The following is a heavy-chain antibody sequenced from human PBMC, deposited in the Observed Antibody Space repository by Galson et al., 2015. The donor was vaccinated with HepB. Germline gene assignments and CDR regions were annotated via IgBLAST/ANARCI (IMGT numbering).Heavy chain of an antibody. Sequence: SVKVSCKASGGTFSSYAISWVRQAPGQGLEWMGGIIPIFGTANYAQKFQGRVTITADESTSTAYMELSSLRSEDTAVYYCARVLPNPGNYHYYYMDVWGKGNTVTVSS. CDR3: ARVLPNPGNYHYYYMDV. J-gene: IGHJ6*03. CDR1: GGTFSSYA. CDR2: IIPIFGTA. V-gene: IGHV1-69*13.